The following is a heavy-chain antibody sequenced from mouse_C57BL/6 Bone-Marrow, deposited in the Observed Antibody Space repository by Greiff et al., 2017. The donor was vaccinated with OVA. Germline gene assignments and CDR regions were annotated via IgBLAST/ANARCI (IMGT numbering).Heavy chain of an antibody. V-gene: IGHV14-4*01. CDR1: GFNIKDDY. Sequence: VQLQQSGAELVGPGASVKLSCTASGFNIKDDYMHWVKQRPEQGLEWIGWIDPENGDTEYASKFQGKATITADTSSNTAYLQLISLTSEDTAVYYCTTANYYGSSYLAWFAYWGQGTLVTVSA. CDR2: IDPENGDT. D-gene: IGHD1-1*01. CDR3: TTANYYGSSYLAWFAY. J-gene: IGHJ3*01.